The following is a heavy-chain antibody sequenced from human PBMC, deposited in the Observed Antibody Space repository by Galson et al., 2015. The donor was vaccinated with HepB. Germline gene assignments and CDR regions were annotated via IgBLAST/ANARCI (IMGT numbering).Heavy chain of an antibody. J-gene: IGHJ6*03. CDR3: AFTGSVGPFGVVTENYYYYMDV. D-gene: IGHD3-3*01. CDR2: IIPIFGTA. Sequence: SVKVSCKASGGTFSSYAISWVRQAPGQGLEWMGGIIPIFGTANYAQKSQGRVTITADESTSTAYMELSSLRSEDTAVYYCAFTGSVGPFGVVTENYYYYMDVWGKGTTVTVSS. V-gene: IGHV1-69*13. CDR1: GGTFSSYA.